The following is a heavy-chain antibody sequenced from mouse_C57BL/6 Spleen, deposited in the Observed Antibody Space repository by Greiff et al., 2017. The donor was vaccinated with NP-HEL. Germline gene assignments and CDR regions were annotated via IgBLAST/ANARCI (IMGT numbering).Heavy chain of an antibody. CDR2: IDPEDGET. J-gene: IGHJ2*01. CDR3: ARWGNYPNY. D-gene: IGHD2-1*01. V-gene: IGHV14-2*01. CDR1: GFNIKDYY. Sequence: EVKVEESGAELVKPGDSVKLSCTASGFNIKDYYMHWVKQRPEQGLEWIGRIDPEDGETKYAPKFQGKHTITADPSSNTAYMQLSSQTTEDTAVYCCARWGNYPNYWGQGTTLTVAS.